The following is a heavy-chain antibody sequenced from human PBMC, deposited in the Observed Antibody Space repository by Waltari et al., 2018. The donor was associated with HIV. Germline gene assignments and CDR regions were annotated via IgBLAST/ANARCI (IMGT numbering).Heavy chain of an antibody. CDR1: GYTFTSYG. Sequence: QVQLVQSGAEVKKPGASVKVSCKASGYTFTSYGISWVRQTPGQGVEGMGWASACNGNTNYAQKLQGRVTMTTETSTSRAYMELRSLRSDDTAVYYCARNLRGGDAIDYWGQGTLVTVSS. D-gene: IGHD2-21*02. V-gene: IGHV1-18*01. CDR2: ASACNGNT. CDR3: ARNLRGGDAIDY. J-gene: IGHJ4*02.